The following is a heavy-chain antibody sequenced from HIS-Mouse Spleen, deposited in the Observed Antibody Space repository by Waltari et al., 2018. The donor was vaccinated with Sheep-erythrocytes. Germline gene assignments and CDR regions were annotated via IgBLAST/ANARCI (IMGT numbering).Heavy chain of an antibody. V-gene: IGHV3-21*01. D-gene: IGHD1-1*01. CDR3: ARDTGTDAFDI. CDR1: GFTFISYI. CDR2: ISSSSSYI. J-gene: IGHJ3*02. Sequence: EVQLVESGGGLVKPGGSLRLSCAASGFTFISYIMTWVRQAPGKGLEWVSSISSSSSYIYYADSVKGRFTISRDNAKNSLYLQMNSLRAEDTAVYYCARDTGTDAFDIWGQGTMVTVSS.